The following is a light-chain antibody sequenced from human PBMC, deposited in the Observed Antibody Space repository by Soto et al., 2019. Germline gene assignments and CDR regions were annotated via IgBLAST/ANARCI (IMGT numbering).Light chain of an antibody. J-gene: IGKJ1*01. Sequence: EIVLPQSPGPLSLSPGERSTLSCMASQSVSSYLAWYQQKPGQAPRLLIYDASNRATGIPARFSGSGSGTDFTLTISSLEPEDFAVYYCQQRSNWPRTFGQGTKVDVK. V-gene: IGKV3-11*01. CDR1: QSVSSY. CDR2: DAS. CDR3: QQRSNWPRT.